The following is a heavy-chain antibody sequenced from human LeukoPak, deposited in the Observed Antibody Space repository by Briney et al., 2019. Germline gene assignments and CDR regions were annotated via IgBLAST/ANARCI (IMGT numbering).Heavy chain of an antibody. CDR1: GFTFDDYA. D-gene: IGHD3-22*01. J-gene: IGHJ4*02. V-gene: IGHV3-9*01. Sequence: SLRLSCAASGFTFDDYAMHWVRQAPGKGLEWVSGISWNSGSIGYADSVKGRFTISRDNAKNSLYLQMNSLRAEDTALYYCAKGPPRTMIVGALDYWGQGTLVTVSS. CDR3: AKGPPRTMIVGALDY. CDR2: ISWNSGSI.